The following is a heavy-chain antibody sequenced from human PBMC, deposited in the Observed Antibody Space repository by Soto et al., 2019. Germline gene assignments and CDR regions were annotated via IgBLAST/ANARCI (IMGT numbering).Heavy chain of an antibody. V-gene: IGHV5-10-1*01. Sequence: GESLKISCKGSGYSFSNYWINWVRPMPGKGLEYMGRIDPSDSYTYYSPSFQGHVTISVDKSSSTAFLQWSSLKASDTALYYWARVPTYYFCGMDVWGQGTTVTVSS. CDR1: GYSFSNYW. J-gene: IGHJ6*02. CDR2: IDPSDSYT. CDR3: ARVPTYYFCGMDV.